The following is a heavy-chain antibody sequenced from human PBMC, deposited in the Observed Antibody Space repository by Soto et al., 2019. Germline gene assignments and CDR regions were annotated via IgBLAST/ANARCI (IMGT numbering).Heavy chain of an antibody. CDR1: GFTFTSSA. V-gene: IGHV1-58*01. Sequence: SVKVSCKASGFTFTSSAVQWVRQARGQRLEWIGWIVVGSGNTNYAQKFQERVTITRDMSTSTAYMELSSLRSEDTAVYYCAAGYCSGGSCYPTRFGYYYGMDVWGQGTTVTVSS. CDR2: IVVGSGNT. D-gene: IGHD2-15*01. J-gene: IGHJ6*02. CDR3: AAGYCSGGSCYPTRFGYYYGMDV.